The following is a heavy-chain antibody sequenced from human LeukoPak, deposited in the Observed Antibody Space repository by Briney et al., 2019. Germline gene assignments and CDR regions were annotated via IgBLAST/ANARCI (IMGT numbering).Heavy chain of an antibody. CDR1: GGSFSGYY. V-gene: IGHV4-34*01. CDR3: ARDHRQWLHHYMDV. CDR2: INHSGST. Sequence: SETLSLTCAVYGGSFSGYYWSWIRQPPGKGLEWIGEINHSGSTNYNPSLKSRVTISVDTSKNQFSLKLSSVTAADTAVYYCARDHRQWLHHYMDVWGKGTTVTISS. D-gene: IGHD6-19*01. J-gene: IGHJ6*03.